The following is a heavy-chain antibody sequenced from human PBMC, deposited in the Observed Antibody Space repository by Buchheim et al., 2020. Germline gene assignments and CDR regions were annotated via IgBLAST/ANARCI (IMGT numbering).Heavy chain of an antibody. CDR1: GGSISSSF. CDR3: ARVLGGGEGIVDY. CDR2: IYYSGST. J-gene: IGHJ4*02. D-gene: IGHD3-3*02. V-gene: IGHV4-59*01. Sequence: QVQLQESGPGLVKPSETLSLTCTVSGGSISSSFWSWIRQPPGKGLEWIGYIYYSGSTNYNPSLKSRITISIDTSKNQFSLRLSSVTAADTAVYYCARVLGGGEGIVDYWSQGTL.